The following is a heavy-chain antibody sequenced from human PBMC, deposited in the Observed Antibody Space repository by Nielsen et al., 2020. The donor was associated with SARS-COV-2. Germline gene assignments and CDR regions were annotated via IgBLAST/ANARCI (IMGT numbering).Heavy chain of an antibody. J-gene: IGHJ4*02. Sequence: GGSLRLSCAASGFTFSSYGMHWVRQAPGKGLEWVAVIWYDGSNKYYADSVKGRFTISRDNSKNTLYLQMNSLRAEDTAVYYCARGVYSDSSGLFADYFDCWGQGTLVTVSS. V-gene: IGHV3-33*01. D-gene: IGHD3-22*01. CDR1: GFTFSSYG. CDR3: ARGVYSDSSGLFADYFDC. CDR2: IWYDGSNK.